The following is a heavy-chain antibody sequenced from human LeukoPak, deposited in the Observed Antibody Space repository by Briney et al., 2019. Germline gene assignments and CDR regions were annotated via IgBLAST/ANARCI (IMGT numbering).Heavy chain of an antibody. CDR1: GVSISDYY. CDR3: ARGGLNWFDP. CDR2: IYYSGRT. Sequence: PSETLSLTCTVSGVSISDYYWNWMRQPPGKGLEWIGYIYYSGRTNYNPSLKSRVSISVDTSKNQFSLKLSSVTAADTAVYYCARGGLNWFDPWGQGTLVTVSS. J-gene: IGHJ5*02. V-gene: IGHV4-59*01.